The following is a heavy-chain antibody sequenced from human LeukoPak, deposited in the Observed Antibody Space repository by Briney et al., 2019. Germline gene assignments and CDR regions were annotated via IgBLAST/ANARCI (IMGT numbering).Heavy chain of an antibody. D-gene: IGHD6-13*01. V-gene: IGHV4-39*01. J-gene: IGHJ6*03. Sequence: PSETLSLTCTVSRGSISGSTYYWGWIRQSPGKGLEWIGSIYYSGSTYYNPSLKSRVTISVDTSKNQFSLKLSSVTAADTAVYYCARGMGSWYVDYMDVWGKGTTVTVSS. CDR1: RGSISGSTYY. CDR2: IYYSGST. CDR3: ARGMGSWYVDYMDV.